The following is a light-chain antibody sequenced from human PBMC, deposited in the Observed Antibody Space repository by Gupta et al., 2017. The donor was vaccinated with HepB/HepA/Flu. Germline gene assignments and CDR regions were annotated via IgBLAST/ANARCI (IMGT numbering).Light chain of an antibody. J-gene: IGLJ3*02. CDR2: DVS. Sequence: QSALTQPASVSGSPGQSITTSCTGTSSDVGGYNYVSWYQQHPGKAPKLMIYDVSNRPSGVSNRFSGSKSGNTASLTISGLQAEDEADYYCSSYTSSSTLAVFGGGTKLTVL. V-gene: IGLV2-14*01. CDR3: SSYTSSSTLAV. CDR1: SSDVGGYNY.